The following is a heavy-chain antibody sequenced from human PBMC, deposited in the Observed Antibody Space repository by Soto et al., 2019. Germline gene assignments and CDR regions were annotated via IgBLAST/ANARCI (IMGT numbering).Heavy chain of an antibody. J-gene: IGHJ6*02. CDR2: IYSGGST. CDR3: ASPYYYDSSDYTNYYFGMDV. CDR1: GFTVSSNY. V-gene: IGHV3-53*01. D-gene: IGHD3-22*01. Sequence: GGSLRLSCSASGFTVSSNYMNWVRQAPGKGLEWISVIYSGGSTYYADSAKGRFTISRDNSKNTLYLQMNSLRAEDRAAYYCASPYYYDSSDYTNYYFGMDVWGRGTTVTVSS.